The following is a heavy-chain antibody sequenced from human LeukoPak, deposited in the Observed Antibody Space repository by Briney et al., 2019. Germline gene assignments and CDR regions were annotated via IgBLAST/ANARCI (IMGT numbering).Heavy chain of an antibody. J-gene: IGHJ4*02. V-gene: IGHV3-33*01. CDR3: ARDRMALFDC. CDR2: IWYDGSNK. CDR1: GFTFSTYG. Sequence: GGSLRLSCAASGFTFSTYGMHWVRQAPGKGLEWVAVIWYDGSNKYYADSVKGRFTVFRDNSKNTLDLQMNSLRAEGTAVYYCARDRMALFDCWGQGTLVTVSS. D-gene: IGHD2-8*01.